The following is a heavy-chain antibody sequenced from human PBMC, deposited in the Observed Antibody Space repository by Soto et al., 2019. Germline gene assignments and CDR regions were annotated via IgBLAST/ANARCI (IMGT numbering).Heavy chain of an antibody. CDR1: GFTFSSYS. V-gene: IGHV3-21*01. CDR3: ARATTVTTVPDY. D-gene: IGHD4-17*01. CDR2: ISSSSSYI. J-gene: IGHJ4*02. Sequence: PGGSLRLSCAASGFTFSSYSMNWVRQAPGKGLEWVSSISSSSSYIYYADSVKGRFTISRDNSKNTLYLQMNSLRAEDTAVYYCARATTVTTVPDYWGQGTLVTVSS.